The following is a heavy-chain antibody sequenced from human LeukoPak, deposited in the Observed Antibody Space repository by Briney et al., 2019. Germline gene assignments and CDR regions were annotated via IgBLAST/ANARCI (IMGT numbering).Heavy chain of an antibody. CDR1: GFTFSSYA. CDR3: ATEYYYVSSGGLRY. J-gene: IGHJ4*02. D-gene: IGHD3-22*01. V-gene: IGHV3-30-3*01. Sequence: GGSLRLSCAASGFTFSSYAMHWVRQAPGKGLECVAVISYDGSNKYYAESVKGRFTISRDNSKNTPYLQMNSLRAEDTAVYYCATEYYYVSSGGLRYWGQGTLVTVPS. CDR2: ISYDGSNK.